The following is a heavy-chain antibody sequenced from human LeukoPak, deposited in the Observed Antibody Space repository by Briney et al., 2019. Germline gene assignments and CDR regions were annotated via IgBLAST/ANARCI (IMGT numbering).Heavy chain of an antibody. D-gene: IGHD2-21*01. J-gene: IGHJ5*02. V-gene: IGHV4-34*01. CDR1: GGSFSGYY. CDR3: ATTTPLWWFDP. CDR2: INHSGST. Sequence: SETLSLTCAVYGGSFSGYYWSWIRQPPGKGLEWTGEINHSGSTNYNPSLKSRVTISVDTSKNQFSLKLSSVTAADTAVYYCATTTPLWWFDPWGQGTLVTVSS.